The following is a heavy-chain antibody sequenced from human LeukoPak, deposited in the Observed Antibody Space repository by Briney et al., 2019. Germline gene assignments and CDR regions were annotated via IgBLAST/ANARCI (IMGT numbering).Heavy chain of an antibody. D-gene: IGHD3-9*01. CDR2: ITGSDGTS. CDR1: GFTFTNYA. J-gene: IGHJ4*02. V-gene: IGHV3-23*01. CDR3: AKWGDFVFLSGSSVPDY. Sequence: PGTSLRLSCVTSGFTFTNYAMSWVRQAPGKGLEWVSAITGSDGTSHYADSVKGRFSISRDNSKNTLYLQVNSVRAEDTAVYYCAKWGDFVFLSGSSVPDYWGGGPLVTVLS.